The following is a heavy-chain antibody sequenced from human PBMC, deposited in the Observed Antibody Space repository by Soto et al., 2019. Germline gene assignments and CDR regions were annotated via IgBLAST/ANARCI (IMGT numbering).Heavy chain of an antibody. J-gene: IGHJ6*02. V-gene: IGHV4-34*01. CDR2: INHSGST. CDR3: ARVGNWNKPWGYYYYYGMDV. D-gene: IGHD1-20*01. CDR1: GGSFSGYY. Sequence: QVQLQQWGAGLLKPSETLSLTCAVYGGSFSGYYWSWIRQPPGKGREWIGEINHSGSTNYNPSLKSRVTISVDTSTNQFSLKLSSVNAEDTAVYYCARVGNWNKPWGYYYYYGMDVWGQGTTVTVSS.